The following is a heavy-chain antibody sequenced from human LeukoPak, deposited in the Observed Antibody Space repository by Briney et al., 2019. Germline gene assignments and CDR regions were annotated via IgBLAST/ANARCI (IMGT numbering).Heavy chain of an antibody. CDR1: GFTFSSYA. V-gene: IGHV3-30-3*01. J-gene: IGHJ4*02. CDR2: ISYDGSNK. D-gene: IGHD4-17*01. CDR3: ARETGSAVGSTDFDY. Sequence: PGGPLRLSCAASGFTFSSYAIHWVRQAPGKGLEWVAVISYDGSNKYYADSVKGRFTISRDNSKNTLYLQMNSLRAEDTAVYYCARETGSAVGSTDFDYWGQGTLVTVSS.